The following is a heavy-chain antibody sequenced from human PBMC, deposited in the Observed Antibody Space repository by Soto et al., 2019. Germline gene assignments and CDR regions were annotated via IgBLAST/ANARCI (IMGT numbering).Heavy chain of an antibody. CDR3: ASNWNDPSYYYYYGMDV. Sequence: QVQLVQSGAEVKKPGSSVKVSCKASGGTFSSYAISWVRQAPGQGLEWMGGIIPIFGTANYAQKFQGRVTITADKSTSTAYMELSSLRSEDTAVYYCASNWNDPSYYYYYGMDVWGQGTTVTVSS. J-gene: IGHJ6*02. V-gene: IGHV1-69*06. CDR1: GGTFSSYA. D-gene: IGHD1-1*01. CDR2: IIPIFGTA.